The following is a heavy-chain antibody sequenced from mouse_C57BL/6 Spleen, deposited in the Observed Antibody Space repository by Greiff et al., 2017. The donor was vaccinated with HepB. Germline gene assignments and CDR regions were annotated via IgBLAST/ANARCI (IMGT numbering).Heavy chain of an antibody. CDR1: GFNIKDYY. V-gene: IGHV14-1*01. CDR3: TTIYYDYDENYAMAY. J-gene: IGHJ4*01. D-gene: IGHD2-4*01. Sequence: EVQLQQSGAELVRPGASVKLSCTASGFNIKDYYMHWVKQRPEQGLEWIGRIDPEDGDTEYAPKFQGKATMTADTSSNSAYLQLSSLTSEDTAVYYCTTIYYDYDENYAMAYWGQGTSVTVSS. CDR2: IDPEDGDT.